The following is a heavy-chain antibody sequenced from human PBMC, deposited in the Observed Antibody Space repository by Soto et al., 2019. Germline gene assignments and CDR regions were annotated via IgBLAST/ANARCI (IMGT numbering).Heavy chain of an antibody. CDR1: GGSFSGYY. J-gene: IGHJ3*02. CDR2: IKHGGSS. D-gene: IGHD6-19*01. V-gene: IGHV4-34*01. Sequence: SETLSLTCAVYGGSFSGYYWSWIRQSPGKGLEWIGKIKHGGSSNYNPSLKSRVSISLDMSKNQFSLNLSSVTAADTGVYYCARGGSSDWQVALDMWGQGTMVTVSS. CDR3: ARGGSSDWQVALDM.